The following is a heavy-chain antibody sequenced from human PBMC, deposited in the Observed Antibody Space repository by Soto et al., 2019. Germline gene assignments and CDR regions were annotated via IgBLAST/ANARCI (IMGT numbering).Heavy chain of an antibody. V-gene: IGHV1-69*13. D-gene: IGHD2-2*02. CDR3: ARGCRSSTSCYTKGIGFDY. J-gene: IGHJ4*02. CDR1: GYTFTDYH. Sequence: SVKFSCKASGYTFTDYHVHWVRQAPGQGLEWMGGIIPIFGTANYAQKFQGRVTITADESTSTAYMELSSLRSEDTAVYYCARGCRSSTSCYTKGIGFDYWGQGTLVTVSS. CDR2: IIPIFGTA.